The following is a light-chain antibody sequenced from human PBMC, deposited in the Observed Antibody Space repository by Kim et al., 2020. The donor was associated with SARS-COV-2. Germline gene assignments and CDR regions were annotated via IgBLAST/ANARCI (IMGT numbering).Light chain of an antibody. Sequence: SPGEGAALPCRSAKRVVSNYFSSYQQQPARPPPRLLNSDSSSGTGAPARFCSSGSGTDFSLPITRLVPADYSAYYCQQYSSSPATFGQGTKVDIK. CDR3: QQYSSSPAT. CDR1: KRVVSNY. V-gene: IGKV3-20*01. J-gene: IGKJ1*01. CDR2: SDS.